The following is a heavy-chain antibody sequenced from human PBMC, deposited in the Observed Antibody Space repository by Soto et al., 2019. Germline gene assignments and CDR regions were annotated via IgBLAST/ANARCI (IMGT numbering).Heavy chain of an antibody. CDR3: TRTDALDV. Sequence: EVQLVESGGGLVQPGGSLQLSCAASGFTFSGSAMPLVRQASGTGLEWVGRIRTKVNSYATAYAASVKGRFTISRDDSKNTAYLQMNSLKNEDTSVYYCTRTDALDVWGQGTTVTVSS. J-gene: IGHJ6*02. CDR2: IRTKVNSYAT. V-gene: IGHV3-73*02. CDR1: GFTFSGSA.